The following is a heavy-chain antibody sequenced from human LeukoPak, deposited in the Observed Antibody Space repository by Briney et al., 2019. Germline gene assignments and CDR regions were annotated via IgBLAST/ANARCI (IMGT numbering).Heavy chain of an antibody. CDR1: GFTFSSYA. D-gene: IGHD1-26*01. V-gene: IGHV3-23*01. CDR3: AKKGLVGATDLRAFDY. CDR2: ISSGGSGI. J-gene: IGHJ4*02. Sequence: GGSLRLSCAPSGFTFSSYAMSWVRQAPGKGLEWVSGISSGGSGIYYADSVKGRFTISRDNSKNTLNLQMNSLRVEDTAIYYCAKKGLVGATDLRAFDYWGQGTLVTVSS.